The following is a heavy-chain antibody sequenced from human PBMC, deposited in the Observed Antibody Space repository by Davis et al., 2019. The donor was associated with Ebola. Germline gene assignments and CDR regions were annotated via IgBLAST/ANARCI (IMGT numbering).Heavy chain of an antibody. CDR3: ARAGQYRFDY. D-gene: IGHD3-16*02. V-gene: IGHV3-74*01. Sequence: PGGSLRLSCAASGFTFSSYWVHWVRQAPGKGLMWVSRINDNGRTINYADSVKGRFIISRDNARNTLFLQMDSLRAEDTGVYYCARAGQYRFDYWGQGTLVIVSS. CDR1: GFTFSSYW. CDR2: INDNGRTI. J-gene: IGHJ4*02.